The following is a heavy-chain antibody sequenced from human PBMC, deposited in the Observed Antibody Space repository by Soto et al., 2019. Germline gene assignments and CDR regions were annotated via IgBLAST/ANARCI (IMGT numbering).Heavy chain of an antibody. CDR1: GFSFNDSGLA. Sequence: QLTLQESGPSVVKPTQTLTLTCSFSGFSFNDSGLAVGWVRQTPSKALEWLGLICWRGTQRYGPSMDTRVTITKDSSKNQVVLTMSNMAPVDTGTYFWTHRGEGRRHFDYRGQGALVTVSS. CDR3: THRGEGRRHFDY. V-gene: IGHV2-5*05. J-gene: IGHJ4*02. CDR2: ICWRGTQ. D-gene: IGHD2-15*01.